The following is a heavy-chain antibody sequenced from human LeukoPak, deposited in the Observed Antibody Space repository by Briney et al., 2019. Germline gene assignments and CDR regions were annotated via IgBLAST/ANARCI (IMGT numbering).Heavy chain of an antibody. CDR1: GGTFSSYA. V-gene: IGHV1-69*04. Sequence: SVKVSCKASGGTFSSYAISWVQQAPGQGLEWMGRIIPILGIANYAQKFQGRVTITADKSTSTAYMELSSLRSEDTAVYYCARDVGDEKSGSYGDYWGQGTLVTVSS. D-gene: IGHD1-26*01. CDR2: IIPILGIA. J-gene: IGHJ4*02. CDR3: ARDVGDEKSGSYGDY.